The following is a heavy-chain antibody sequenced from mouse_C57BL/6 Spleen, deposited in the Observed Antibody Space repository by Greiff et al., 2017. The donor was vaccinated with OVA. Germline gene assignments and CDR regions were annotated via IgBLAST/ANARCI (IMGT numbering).Heavy chain of an antibody. CDR3: VRHGVRGDY. Sequence: EVHLVESGGGLVQPKGSLKLSCAASGFSFNTYAMNWVRQAPGKGLEWVARIRSKSNNYATYYADSVKDRFTISRDDSESMLYLQMNNLKTEDTAMYYCVRHGVRGDYWGQGTSVTVSS. D-gene: IGHD2-2*01. V-gene: IGHV10-1*01. J-gene: IGHJ4*01. CDR1: GFSFNTYA. CDR2: IRSKSNNYAT.